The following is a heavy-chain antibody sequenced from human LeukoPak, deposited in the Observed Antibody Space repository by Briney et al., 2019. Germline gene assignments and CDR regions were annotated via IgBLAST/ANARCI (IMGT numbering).Heavy chain of an antibody. CDR2: ISYEGNNK. D-gene: IGHD2-8*01. J-gene: IGHJ2*01. Sequence: GRSLRLSSAASGVTSNSYTMHGVRQAPHQGGEWVAVISYEGNNKLSAATVKGRFTIYKDNSKDTLYVQMNSLRAEDTAVYYCARGILMVYVTYWYFDLWRRGTQNTLSS. CDR3: ARGILMVYVTYWYFDL. V-gene: IGHV3-30-3*01. CDR1: GVTSNSYT.